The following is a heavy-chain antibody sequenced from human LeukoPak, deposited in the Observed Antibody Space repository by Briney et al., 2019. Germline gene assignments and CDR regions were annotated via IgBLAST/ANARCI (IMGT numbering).Heavy chain of an antibody. J-gene: IGHJ4*02. Sequence: PSETLSLTCAVSGGSFSSYYWSWIRQPPGKGLEWIGEIDHSGTTNYNPSLKSRVTISVDTSKSQFSLQLSSVTAADTAVYYCARNFPYSKLDYWGQGTLVTVSS. V-gene: IGHV4-34*01. CDR2: IDHSGTT. D-gene: IGHD6-13*01. CDR1: GGSFSSYY. CDR3: ARNFPYSKLDY.